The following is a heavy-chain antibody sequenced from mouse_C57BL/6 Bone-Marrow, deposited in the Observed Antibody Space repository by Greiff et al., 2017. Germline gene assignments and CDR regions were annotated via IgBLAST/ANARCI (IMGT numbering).Heavy chain of an antibody. D-gene: IGHD1-1*01. V-gene: IGHV14-2*01. Sequence: EVQLQQSGAELVKPGASVKLSCTASGFNIKDYYMHWVKQRTEQGLEWIGRIDPDDGETKYAPKFQGKATLTADTSSNTAYLQLSSLTSEDTAVYYCARTFYGSEHLDYWGQGTTLTVSS. CDR3: ARTFYGSEHLDY. CDR1: GFNIKDYY. CDR2: IDPDDGET. J-gene: IGHJ2*01.